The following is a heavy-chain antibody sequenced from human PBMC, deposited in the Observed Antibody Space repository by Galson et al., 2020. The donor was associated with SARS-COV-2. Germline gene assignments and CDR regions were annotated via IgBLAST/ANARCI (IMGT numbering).Heavy chain of an antibody. Sequence: QLGESLKISCAASGFTFSSYGMHWVRQAPGKGLEWVAVIWYDGSNKYYADSVKGRFTISRDNSKNTLYLQMNSLRAEDTAVYYCAKDGAVWSGYYDRNYYFDYWAQGTLVTVSS. D-gene: IGHD3-3*01. CDR3: AKDGAVWSGYYDRNYYFDY. J-gene: IGHJ4*02. V-gene: IGHV3-33*06. CDR2: IWYDGSNK. CDR1: GFTFSSYG.